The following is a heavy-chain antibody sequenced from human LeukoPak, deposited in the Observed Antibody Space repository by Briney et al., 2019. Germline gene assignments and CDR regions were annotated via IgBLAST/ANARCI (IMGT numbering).Heavy chain of an antibody. CDR3: ARSRGGYFDY. Sequence: PSQTLSLTCAISGDSVSSNSVTWNWIRQSPSRGLEWLGRTYYRPKSYNDYAVSVESRITINPDTSKNQFSLQLNSVTPEDTALYYCARSRGGYFDYWGQGTLVTVSS. CDR2: TYYRPKSYN. V-gene: IGHV6-1*01. CDR1: GDSVSSNSVT. D-gene: IGHD3-10*01. J-gene: IGHJ4*02.